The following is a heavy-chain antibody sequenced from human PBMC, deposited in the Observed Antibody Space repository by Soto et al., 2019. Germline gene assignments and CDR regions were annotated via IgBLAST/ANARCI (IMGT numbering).Heavy chain of an antibody. V-gene: IGHV3-21*01. D-gene: IGHD2-15*01. CDR2: ISSSSSYI. CDR1: GFTFSSYS. J-gene: IGHJ4*02. CDR3: ARGRNYPRLAAGYCSGGSCYSISR. Sequence: GGSLRLSCAASGFTFSSYSMNWVRQAPGKGLEWVSSISSSSSYIYYADSVKGRFTISRDKAKNSLYLQMNSLRAEDTAVYYCARGRNYPRLAAGYCSGGSCYSISRWGQGTLVTVSS.